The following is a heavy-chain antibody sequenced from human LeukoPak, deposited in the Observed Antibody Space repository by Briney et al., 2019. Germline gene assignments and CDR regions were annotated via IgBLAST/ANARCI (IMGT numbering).Heavy chain of an antibody. CDR1: GFTSDDYA. Sequence: PGGSLRLSFAACGFTSDDYAMHWVRQAPGKGLEWVSGISWNSGSIGYADSVKGRFTISRDNAKNSLYLQMNSLRAEDTALYYCAKDHYDILTGTDYWGQGTLVTVSS. CDR3: AKDHYDILTGTDY. J-gene: IGHJ4*02. D-gene: IGHD3-9*01. CDR2: ISWNSGSI. V-gene: IGHV3-9*02.